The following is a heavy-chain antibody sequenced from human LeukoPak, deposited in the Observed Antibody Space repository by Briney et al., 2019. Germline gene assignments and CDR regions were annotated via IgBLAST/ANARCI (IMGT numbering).Heavy chain of an antibody. Sequence: PGGSLRLSWAASGFTFSTYSMNWVRQAPGKGLEWVSSISSTTTYIKYADSVKGRFTISRDNSKNTLYLQMNSLRAEDTAVYYCAKDRPLYYGSGSYYIGYYFDYWGQGTLVTVSS. CDR2: ISSTTTYI. CDR1: GFTFSTYS. J-gene: IGHJ4*02. CDR3: AKDRPLYYGSGSYYIGYYFDY. V-gene: IGHV3-21*01. D-gene: IGHD3-10*01.